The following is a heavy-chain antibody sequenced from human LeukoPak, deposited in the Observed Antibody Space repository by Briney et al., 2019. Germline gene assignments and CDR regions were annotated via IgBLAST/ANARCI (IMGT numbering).Heavy chain of an antibody. CDR1: GGSISSYY. Sequence: SETLSLTCTVSGGSISSYYWSWIRQPPGKGLEWIGYIYYSGSTNYNPSLKSRVTISVDTSKNQFSLKLSSVTAADTAVYYCARVATGGGSYLVGYFDYWGQGTLVTVSS. J-gene: IGHJ4*02. D-gene: IGHD1-26*01. V-gene: IGHV4-59*01. CDR3: ARVATGGGSYLVGYFDY. CDR2: IYYSGST.